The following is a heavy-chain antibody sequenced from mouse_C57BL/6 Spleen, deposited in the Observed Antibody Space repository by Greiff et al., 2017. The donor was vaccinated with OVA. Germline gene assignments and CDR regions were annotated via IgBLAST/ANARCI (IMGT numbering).Heavy chain of an antibody. CDR1: GYAFSSSW. Sequence: QVQLQQSGPELVKPGASVKISCKASGYAFSSSWMNWVKQRPGKGLEWIGRIYPGDGDTNYNGKFKGKATLTADKSSSTAYMQLSSLTSEDSAVYFCARENWAVMDYWGQGTSVTVSS. CDR3: ARENWAVMDY. J-gene: IGHJ4*01. CDR2: IYPGDGDT. D-gene: IGHD4-1*01. V-gene: IGHV1-82*01.